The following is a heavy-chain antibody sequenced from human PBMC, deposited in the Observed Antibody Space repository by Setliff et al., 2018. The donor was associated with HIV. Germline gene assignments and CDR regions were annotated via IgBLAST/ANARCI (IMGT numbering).Heavy chain of an antibody. D-gene: IGHD3-9*01. CDR2: INHSRST. Sequence: PSETLSLTCAVYGGSFSGYYWSWIRQPPGKGLEWIGEINHSRSTNYNPSLKSRVTMSVDTSKNQFSLKLSSVTAEDTAVYYCARDNGRYFDRGWFDPWGQGALVTVSS. CDR3: ARDNGRYFDRGWFDP. J-gene: IGHJ5*02. CDR1: GGSFSGYY. V-gene: IGHV4-34*01.